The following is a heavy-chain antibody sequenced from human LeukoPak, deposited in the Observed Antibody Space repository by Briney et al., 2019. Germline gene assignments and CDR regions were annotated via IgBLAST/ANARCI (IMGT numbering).Heavy chain of an antibody. CDR1: GFTFSSYG. D-gene: IGHD2-21*02. CDR2: ISYEGSNK. Sequence: GRSLRLSCAASGFTFSSYGMHWVRQAPGKGLEWVAIISYEGSNKYYADSVKGRFTISRDNSKNTLYLQVNSLRAEDTAVYYCAKVPNPTYCGGDCYPDYWGQGTLVTVSS. J-gene: IGHJ4*02. V-gene: IGHV3-30*18. CDR3: AKVPNPTYCGGDCYPDY.